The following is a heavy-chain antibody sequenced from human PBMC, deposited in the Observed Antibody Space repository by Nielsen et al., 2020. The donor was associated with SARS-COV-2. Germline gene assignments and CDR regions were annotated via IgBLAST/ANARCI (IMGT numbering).Heavy chain of an antibody. CDR1: GYSFTSYW. J-gene: IGHJ4*02. V-gene: IGHV5-51*01. CDR2: IYPGDSDT. D-gene: IGHD5-24*01. Sequence: GESLKISCKGSGYSFTSYWIGWVRQMPGKGLEWMGIIYPGDSDTRYSPSFQGQVTISADKSISTAYLQWSSLKASDTATYYCARRPGQEMATTPLFDYWGQGTLVTVSS. CDR3: ARRPGQEMATTPLFDY.